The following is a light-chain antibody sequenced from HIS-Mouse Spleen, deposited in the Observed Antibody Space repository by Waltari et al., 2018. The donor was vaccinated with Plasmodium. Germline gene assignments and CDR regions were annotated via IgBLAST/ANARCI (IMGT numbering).Light chain of an antibody. J-gene: IGLJ3*02. CDR3: YSTDSSGNHRV. CDR1: ALPNKY. V-gene: IGLV3-10*01. CDR2: EAS. Sequence: SYELTQPPSVSESPGQTARTTCSGDALPNKYAYWYQQKSGQAPVLVIYEASKRPSGIPERFSGSSSGTMATLTISGAQVEDEADYYCYSTDSSGNHRVFGGGTKLTVL.